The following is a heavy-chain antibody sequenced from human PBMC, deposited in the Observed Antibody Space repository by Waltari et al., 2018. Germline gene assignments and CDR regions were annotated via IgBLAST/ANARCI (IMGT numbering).Heavy chain of an antibody. Sequence: QVQLQESGPGLVKPSQPLSLTCTFSGGSISSGGYYWSWIRQPPGKGLEWIGYIYYSGSTYYNPSLKSRVTISVDTSKNQFSLKLSSVTAADTAVYYCARGVPAAMYYYYYYMDVWGKGTTVTVSS. CDR2: IYYSGST. CDR3: ARGVPAAMYYYYYYMDV. D-gene: IGHD2-2*01. V-gene: IGHV4-31*03. J-gene: IGHJ6*03. CDR1: GGSISSGGYY.